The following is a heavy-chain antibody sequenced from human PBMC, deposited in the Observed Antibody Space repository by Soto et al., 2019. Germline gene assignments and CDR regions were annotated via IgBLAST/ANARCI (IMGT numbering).Heavy chain of an antibody. CDR2: IHHNGNS. CDR3: ARVSATGTRWFDP. V-gene: IGHV4-31*03. CDR1: GGSISSGAYY. J-gene: IGHJ5*02. D-gene: IGHD6-13*01. Sequence: PSETLFLTCTVSGGSISSGAYYWSWVRQPPGKGLEWIGYIHHNGNSYNNPSLKSRVSMSLDTSKNQFSLNLTAVTAADTAVYFCARVSATGTRWFDPWGQGTLVTVSS.